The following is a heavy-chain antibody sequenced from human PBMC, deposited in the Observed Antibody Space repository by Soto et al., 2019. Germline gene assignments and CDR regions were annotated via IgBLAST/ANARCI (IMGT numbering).Heavy chain of an antibody. V-gene: IGHV4-61*08. J-gene: IGHJ4*02. CDR1: GGSVRTGGYH. Sequence: PSLTCSVSGGSVRTGGYHWSWIRQPPGKGLEWIGFIPNNGSPDYNPSLKSRVVVSIDRSKNQFSLKVNSVTAADTAVYFCARIGWGGDSWGQGTLVTVSS. CDR2: IPNNGSP. D-gene: IGHD7-27*01. CDR3: ARIGWGGDS.